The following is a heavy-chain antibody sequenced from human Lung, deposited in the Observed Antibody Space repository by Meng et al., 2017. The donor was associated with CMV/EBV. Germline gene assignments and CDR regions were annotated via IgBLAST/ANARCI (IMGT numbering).Heavy chain of an antibody. J-gene: IGHJ4*02. V-gene: IGHV4-39*02. CDR2: VYYNGST. Sequence: SXTLSLXCSVSAGSVSSTHYYWGWIRQPPGKGLEWIGHVYYNGSTYHNPSLKSRVTMSVDTSKNHFSLNVSSVTAADTAVYYCARRLWGFFDSWGQGPLVTVSS. CDR1: AGSVSSTHYY. CDR3: ARRLWGFFDS. D-gene: IGHD3-16*01.